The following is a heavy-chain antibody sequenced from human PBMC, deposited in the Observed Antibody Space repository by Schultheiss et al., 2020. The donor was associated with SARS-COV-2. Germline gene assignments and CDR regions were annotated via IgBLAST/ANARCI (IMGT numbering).Heavy chain of an antibody. V-gene: IGHV3-21*01. CDR3: AKLSNSAIDI. J-gene: IGHJ3*02. Sequence: LSLTCAASGFTFSSYSMNWVRQAPGKGLEWVSSISSSSSYIYYADSVKGRFTISRDNAKNSLYLQMNSLRAEDTAVYYCAKLSNSAIDIWGQGTMVTVSS. CDR2: ISSSSSYI. D-gene: IGHD4-11*01. CDR1: GFTFSSYS.